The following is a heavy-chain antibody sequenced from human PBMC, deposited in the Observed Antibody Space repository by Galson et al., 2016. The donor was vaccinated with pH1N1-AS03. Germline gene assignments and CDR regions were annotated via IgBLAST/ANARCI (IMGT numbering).Heavy chain of an antibody. J-gene: IGHJ3*02. V-gene: IGHV6-1*01. D-gene: IGHD1-1*01. CDR3: ARGRYSAFDI. Sequence: CAISGDSVSSNIDAWNWIRQSPSGGLEWLGRTYWRSKWYNDYAVSVKSRITINPDTSKNQFSLQLNFVTPEDTAVYYCARGRYSAFDIWGQGAKVTVSS. CDR1: GDSVSSNIDA. CDR2: TYWRSKWYN.